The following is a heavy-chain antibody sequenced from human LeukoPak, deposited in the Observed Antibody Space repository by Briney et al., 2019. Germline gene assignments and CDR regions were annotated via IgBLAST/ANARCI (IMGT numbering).Heavy chain of an antibody. J-gene: IGHJ4*02. CDR1: GVSITSHY. V-gene: IGHV4-59*11. D-gene: IGHD5-18*01. CDR3: ATIKRGSIYGYFDF. CDR2: MYDSEKT. Sequence: SETLSLTCTVSGVSITSHYWSWIRQPPGKGLEWIGYMYDSEKTKDNLSFKSRSTLSADTSKNQFSLRLSSVTAEDTAVYYCATIKRGSIYGYFDFWGQGILVTVSS.